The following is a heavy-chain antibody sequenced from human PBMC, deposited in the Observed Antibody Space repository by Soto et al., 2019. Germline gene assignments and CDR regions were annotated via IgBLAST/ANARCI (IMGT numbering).Heavy chain of an antibody. Sequence: SETLSLTCTVSGGSISSYYWSWIRQPPGKGLEWIGYIYYSGNTNYNPSLNSRVTISVDTSKNQFSLKLSSVTAADTAVYYCARHTGRGYSYGYSDYWGQVTLVTVSS. CDR1: GGSISSYY. J-gene: IGHJ4*02. CDR3: ARHTGRGYSYGYSDY. D-gene: IGHD5-18*01. CDR2: IYYSGNT. V-gene: IGHV4-59*08.